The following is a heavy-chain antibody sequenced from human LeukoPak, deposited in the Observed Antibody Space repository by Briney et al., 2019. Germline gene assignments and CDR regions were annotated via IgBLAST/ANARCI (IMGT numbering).Heavy chain of an antibody. CDR1: GFTVITND. D-gene: IGHD1-14*01. J-gene: IGHJ4*02. V-gene: IGHV3-53*01. Sequence: PGGSLRLSCAASGFTVITNDMTWVRQAPGKGLEWVSVLYSDGNTEYADSVQGRFTISRDNSKNTLYLEMNSLSPDDTAVYYCARGVEPLAANTLAYCGQGTLVTVSS. CDR3: ARGVEPLAANTLAY. CDR2: LYSDGNT.